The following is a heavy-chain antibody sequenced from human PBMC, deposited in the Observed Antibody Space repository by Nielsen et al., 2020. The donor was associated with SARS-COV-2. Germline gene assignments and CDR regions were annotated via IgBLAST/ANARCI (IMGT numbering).Heavy chain of an antibody. Sequence: ASVKVSCKASADTFTSYDINWLRQATGQRLEWMGRMSPSSGKTDYAQKFQGRVTMTEDTSTDTAYTELSSLRSEDTAVYYCATSPSVLAGHLFDYWGQGTLVTVSS. CDR1: ADTFTSYD. CDR2: MSPSSGKT. D-gene: IGHD6-19*01. V-gene: IGHV1-8*01. CDR3: ATSPSVLAGHLFDY. J-gene: IGHJ4*02.